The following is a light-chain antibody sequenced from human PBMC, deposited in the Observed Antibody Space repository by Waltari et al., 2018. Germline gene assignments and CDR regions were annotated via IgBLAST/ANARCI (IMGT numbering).Light chain of an antibody. Sequence: SYELIQPPSVSVSPGQTARITCSGDALTRKYAYWYQQKSGQAPVLVMEEDNKRPSGIPGRFSGSSSGTMATLIISGAQVEDESDYYCYSTDSSGNHRGVFGGGTKLTVL. CDR3: YSTDSSGNHRGV. V-gene: IGLV3-10*01. CDR2: EDN. CDR1: ALTRKY. J-gene: IGLJ3*02.